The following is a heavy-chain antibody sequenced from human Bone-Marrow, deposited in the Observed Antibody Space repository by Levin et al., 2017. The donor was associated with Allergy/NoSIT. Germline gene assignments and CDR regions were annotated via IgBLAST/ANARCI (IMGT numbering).Heavy chain of an antibody. D-gene: IGHD6-13*01. CDR1: GFTVSSNY. Sequence: GASVKVSCAASGFTVSSNYMSWVRQAPGKGLEWVSGIYSGGSTNYADSMKGRFTISRDNSKNTLYLQMNSLRVEDTAVYYCAADHGSSWCLHWGQGTLVTVSS. V-gene: IGHV3-66*01. CDR3: AADHGSSWCLH. CDR2: IYSGGST. J-gene: IGHJ4*02.